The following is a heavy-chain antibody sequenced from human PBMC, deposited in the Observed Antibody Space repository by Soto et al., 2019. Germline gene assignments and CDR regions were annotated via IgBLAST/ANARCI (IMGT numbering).Heavy chain of an antibody. J-gene: IGHJ5*02. D-gene: IGHD6-13*01. Sequence: EVQLLESGGGLVQPGGSLRLSCAASGFTFSSYAMSWVRQAPGKGLEWVSAISGSGSTIYYADSVKGRFTISRDNAKNSLYLQMNSLRAEDTAVYYCARQEGDLRVYNWFDPWGQGTLVTVSS. CDR3: ARQEGDLRVYNWFDP. CDR1: GFTFSSYA. V-gene: IGHV3-23*01. CDR2: ISGSGSTI.